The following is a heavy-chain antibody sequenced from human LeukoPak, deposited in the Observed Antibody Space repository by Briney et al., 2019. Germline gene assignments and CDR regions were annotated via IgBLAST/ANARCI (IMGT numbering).Heavy chain of an antibody. CDR3: ARDRKWLDSQSPYYYYYGMDV. J-gene: IGHJ6*02. D-gene: IGHD5-12*01. Sequence: GGFLRLSCAASGYTFSSYWMSWVRQAPGKGLEWVANIKQDGSEKYYVDSVKGRFAISRDNAKNSLYLQMNSLRAEDTAVYYYARDRKWLDSQSPYYYYYGMDVWGQGTTVTVSS. CDR2: IKQDGSEK. V-gene: IGHV3-7*01. CDR1: GYTFSSYW.